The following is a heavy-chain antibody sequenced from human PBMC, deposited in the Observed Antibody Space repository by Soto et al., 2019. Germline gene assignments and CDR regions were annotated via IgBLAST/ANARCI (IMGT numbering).Heavy chain of an antibody. CDR2: IYPGDSDT. V-gene: IGHV5-51*01. D-gene: IGHD2-15*01. J-gene: IGHJ4*02. CDR1: GYSFTSYW. Sequence: GGSLRLSCKGSGYSFTSYWIGWVRQMPGKGLEWMGIIYPGDSDTRYSPSFQGQVTISADKSISTAYLQWSSLKASDTAMYYCARRTQGILYYFDYWGQGTLVTVSS. CDR3: ARRTQGILYYFDY.